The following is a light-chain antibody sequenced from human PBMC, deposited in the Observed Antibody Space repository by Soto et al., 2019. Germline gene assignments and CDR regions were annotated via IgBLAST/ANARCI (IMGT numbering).Light chain of an antibody. CDR2: DAS. J-gene: IGKJ1*01. Sequence: DIQMTQSPSTLSASVGDRVTITCRASQRISSWLAWYQQKPGKAPKLLIYDASSLESGVPSRFSGSGSGTEFTLTISSLQPVDFATYYCQQYNSYPWTFGQGTKVEIK. V-gene: IGKV1-5*01. CDR3: QQYNSYPWT. CDR1: QRISSW.